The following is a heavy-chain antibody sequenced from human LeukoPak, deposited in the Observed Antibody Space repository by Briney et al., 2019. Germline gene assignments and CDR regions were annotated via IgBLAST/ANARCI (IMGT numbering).Heavy chain of an antibody. CDR1: GYTFTSYG. D-gene: IGHD3-22*01. V-gene: IGHV1-18*01. J-gene: IGHJ4*02. Sequence: GASVKVSCKASGYTFTSYGISWVRQAPGQGLEWMGWISAYNGSTNYAQRLQGRVTMTTDTSTSTAYMELRGLRSDDTAVYYCARTAPPYYYDSSGYHSPFDYWGQGTLVTVSS. CDR3: ARTAPPYYYDSSGYHSPFDY. CDR2: ISAYNGST.